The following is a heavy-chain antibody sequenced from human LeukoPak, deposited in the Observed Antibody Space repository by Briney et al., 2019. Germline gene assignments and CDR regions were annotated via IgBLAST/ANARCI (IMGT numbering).Heavy chain of an antibody. D-gene: IGHD3-22*01. CDR3: ARDALIYYYDSSGYQAGY. J-gene: IGHJ4*02. V-gene: IGHV3-53*01. Sequence: GGSLRLSCAASGFTVSSNYMSWVRQAPGKGLEWVSVIYSGGSTYYADSVKGRFTISRDNSKNTIYLQMNSLRAEDTAVYYCARDALIYYYDSSGYQAGYWGQGTLVTVSS. CDR2: IYSGGST. CDR1: GFTVSSNY.